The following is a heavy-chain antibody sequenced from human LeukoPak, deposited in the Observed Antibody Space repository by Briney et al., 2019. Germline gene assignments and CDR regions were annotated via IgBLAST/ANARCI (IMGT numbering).Heavy chain of an antibody. CDR2: IGTAGDT. Sequence: PGRSLRLSCAASGFTFSSYDMHWVRQATGKGLEWVSAIGTAGDTYYPGSVKGRFTISRENAKNSLYLQMNSLRAGDTAVYYCTRGYDSSGYQKGFDYWGQGTLVTVSS. CDR3: TRGYDSSGYQKGFDY. CDR1: GFTFSSYD. D-gene: IGHD3-22*01. V-gene: IGHV3-13*01. J-gene: IGHJ4*02.